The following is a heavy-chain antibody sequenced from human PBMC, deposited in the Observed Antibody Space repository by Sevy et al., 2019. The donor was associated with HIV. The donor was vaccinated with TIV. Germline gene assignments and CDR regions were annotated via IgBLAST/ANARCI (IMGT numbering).Heavy chain of an antibody. CDR3: ARAEGVTMVRRVLSWVMDV. Sequence: GGSLRLSCAASGFTFSSYSMNWVRQAPGKGLEWVSSISSSSSYIYYADSVKGRFTISRDNAKNSLYLQMNSLRAEDTAVYYCARAEGVTMVRRVLSWVMDVWGKGTTVTVSS. V-gene: IGHV3-21*01. D-gene: IGHD3-10*01. CDR1: GFTFSSYS. J-gene: IGHJ6*03. CDR2: ISSSSSYI.